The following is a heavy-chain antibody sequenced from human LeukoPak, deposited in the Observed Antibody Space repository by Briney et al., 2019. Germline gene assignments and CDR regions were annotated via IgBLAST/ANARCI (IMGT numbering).Heavy chain of an antibody. Sequence: ASVKVSCEASGYTFTSYGISWVRQAPGQGLEWMGWISAYNGNTNYAQKLQGRVTMTTDTSTSTAYMELRSLRSDDTAVYYCARVGAWFGEFFSGRALDYWGQGTLVTVSS. CDR3: ARVGAWFGEFFSGRALDY. J-gene: IGHJ4*02. CDR2: ISAYNGNT. CDR1: GYTFTSYG. V-gene: IGHV1-18*01. D-gene: IGHD3-10*01.